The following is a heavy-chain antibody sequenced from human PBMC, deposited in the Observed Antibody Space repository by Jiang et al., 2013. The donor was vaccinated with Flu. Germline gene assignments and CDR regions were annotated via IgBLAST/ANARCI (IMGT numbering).Heavy chain of an antibody. Sequence: SVKVSCKASGYTFIHNTLNWVRQAPGQGLEWMGWINPNTGNPTYAQGFMGRFVFSLDTSVSTAYLEISSLVTEDTAIYYCARGGMVSGIDYWGQGTLVTVSS. J-gene: IGHJ4*02. CDR1: GYTFIHNT. CDR3: ARGGMVSGIDY. CDR2: INPNTGNP. D-gene: IGHD5-18*01. V-gene: IGHV7-4-1*02.